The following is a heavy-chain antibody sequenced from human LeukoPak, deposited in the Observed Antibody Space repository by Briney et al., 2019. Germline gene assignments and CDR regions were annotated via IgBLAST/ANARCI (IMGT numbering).Heavy chain of an antibody. Sequence: GGSLRLSCAASEFTFSSYNMNWVHQAPGKGLEWVSSISSSSDYIYYADSVKGRFTISRDNSKNTLYLQMNSLRAEDTAVYYCAKVGPLVTRNGWGQGTLVTVSS. J-gene: IGHJ4*02. V-gene: IGHV3-21*01. CDR1: EFTFSSYN. D-gene: IGHD5-18*01. CDR2: ISSSSDYI. CDR3: AKVGPLVTRNG.